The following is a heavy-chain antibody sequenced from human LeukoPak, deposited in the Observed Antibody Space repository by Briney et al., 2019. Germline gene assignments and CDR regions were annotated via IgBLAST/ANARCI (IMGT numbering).Heavy chain of an antibody. Sequence: GGSLRLSCAVSGFTFDDYAMHWVRQAPGKGLEWVSGISWNSGSIGYADSVKGRFTISRDNAKNSLYLQMNSLRAEDTALYYCAKDQGRYSYGDFDYWGQGTLVTVSS. J-gene: IGHJ4*02. V-gene: IGHV3-9*01. CDR3: AKDQGRYSYGDFDY. CDR1: GFTFDDYA. D-gene: IGHD5-18*01. CDR2: ISWNSGSI.